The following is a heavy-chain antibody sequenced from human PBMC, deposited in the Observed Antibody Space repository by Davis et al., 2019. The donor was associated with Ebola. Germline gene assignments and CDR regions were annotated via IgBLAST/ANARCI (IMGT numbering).Heavy chain of an antibody. Sequence: GESLKISCAASGFTFSSYAMHWVRQAPGKGLEWVAVISYDGSNKYYADSVKGRFTISRDNSKNTLYLQMNSLRAEDTAVYYCARDSQQQLVHDGVLYYWGQGTLVTVSS. V-gene: IGHV3-30-3*01. D-gene: IGHD6-13*01. CDR2: ISYDGSNK. CDR3: ARDSQQQLVHDGVLYY. CDR1: GFTFSSYA. J-gene: IGHJ4*02.